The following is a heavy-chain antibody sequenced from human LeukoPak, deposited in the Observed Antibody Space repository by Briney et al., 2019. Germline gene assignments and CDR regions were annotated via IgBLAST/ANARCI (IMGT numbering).Heavy chain of an antibody. CDR1: GYTSTGYY. D-gene: IGHD5-18*01. V-gene: IGHV1-2*02. CDR2: INPNSGGT. Sequence: ASVKVSCKASGYTSTGYYMHWVRHAPGQGLEWMGWINPNSGGTNYAQKFQGRVTMTRDTSISTAYMELSRLRSDDTAVYYCARDRQLWFSAGFDYWGQGTLVTVSS. J-gene: IGHJ4*02. CDR3: ARDRQLWFSAGFDY.